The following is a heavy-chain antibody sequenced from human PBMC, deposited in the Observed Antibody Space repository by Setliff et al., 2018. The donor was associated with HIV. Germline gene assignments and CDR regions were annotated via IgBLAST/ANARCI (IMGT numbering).Heavy chain of an antibody. D-gene: IGHD6-19*01. J-gene: IGHJ4*02. Sequence: LSLTCTVSGASTNAYFLSWVRHPAGKGLEWIGHIYTSGITNHNPSLKSRVTMSLDTSKEQFSLRLRSVTAADTAIYYCAREPSPSQWQPLYFDVWGRGILVTVSS. CDR2: IYTSGIT. CDR3: AREPSPSQWQPLYFDV. CDR1: GASTNAYF. V-gene: IGHV4-4*07.